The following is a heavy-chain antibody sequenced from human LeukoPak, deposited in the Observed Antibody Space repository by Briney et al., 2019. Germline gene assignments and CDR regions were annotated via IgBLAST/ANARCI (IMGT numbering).Heavy chain of an antibody. D-gene: IGHD2-8*01. CDR2: ISSSSSYT. CDR1: GFTFSSYS. Sequence: GGSLRLSCAASGFTFSSYSMNWVRQAPGKGLEWVSSISSSSSYTYYADSVKGRFTISRDNSKNTLYLQMNSLRAEDTAVYYCAKAPTYERRVYGRDVWGQGTMVTVSS. J-gene: IGHJ6*02. V-gene: IGHV3-21*04. CDR3: AKAPTYERRVYGRDV.